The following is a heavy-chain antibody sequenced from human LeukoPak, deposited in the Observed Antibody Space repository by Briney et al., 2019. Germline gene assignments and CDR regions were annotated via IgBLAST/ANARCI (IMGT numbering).Heavy chain of an antibody. CDR2: IYYSGST. V-gene: IGHV4-39*02. D-gene: IGHD4-23*01. CDR3: AREMGVVTAHGIDI. J-gene: IGHJ6*02. Sequence: SETLSLTCIVSGGSISSISSNNYHWGWIRQPPGKGLEWIGSIYYSGSTYYNPSLKSRVTISVDTSKNQFSLKLSSVTAADTALYYCAREMGVVTAHGIDIWGQGTTVTVSS. CDR1: GGSISSISSNNYH.